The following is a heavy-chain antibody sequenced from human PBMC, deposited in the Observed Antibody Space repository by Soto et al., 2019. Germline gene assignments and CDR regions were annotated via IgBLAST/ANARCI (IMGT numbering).Heavy chain of an antibody. J-gene: IGHJ3*02. CDR2: ISAYNRNT. Sequence: QDQLVQSGGEVKKPAASVKVSCKASGYIFTTYGIGCVRQAPGQGLEWMGWISAYNRNTDYAQKLQDRVTMTTDTSTSTAYLELRSLRSDDTAVYDWARATLFEAFEIWGQGTMVIVSS. CDR1: GYIFTTYG. V-gene: IGHV1-18*01. CDR3: ARATLFEAFEI.